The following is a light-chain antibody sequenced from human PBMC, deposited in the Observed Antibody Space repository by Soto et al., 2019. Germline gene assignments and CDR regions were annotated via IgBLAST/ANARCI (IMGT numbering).Light chain of an antibody. CDR1: QGISRY. J-gene: IGKJ5*01. CDR3: QQYYSYPIT. V-gene: IGKV1-8*01. CDR2: AAS. Sequence: AIRMTQAPSSFSASTGDRVTITCRASQGISRYLAWYQQKPGKAPKLLIYAASTLQSGVPSRFSGSGSGTDFTLTISCLQSEDFAPYYCQQYYSYPITFGQGTRLEIK.